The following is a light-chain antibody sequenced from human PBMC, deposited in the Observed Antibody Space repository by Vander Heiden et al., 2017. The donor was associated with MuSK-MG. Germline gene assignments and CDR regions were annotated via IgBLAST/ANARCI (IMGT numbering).Light chain of an antibody. Sequence: QAGLTQPPSVSKGLRQTATLTCTGNSNKDDNQGAAWPKQPETHPPKLLSYRNNTRPSGISERLSASRSGNTASLTITGLQPEDEADYYCSAWDSSLSGWVFGGGTKLTVL. J-gene: IGLJ3*02. V-gene: IGLV10-54*01. CDR1: SNKDDNQG. CDR3: SAWDSSLSGWV. CDR2: RNN.